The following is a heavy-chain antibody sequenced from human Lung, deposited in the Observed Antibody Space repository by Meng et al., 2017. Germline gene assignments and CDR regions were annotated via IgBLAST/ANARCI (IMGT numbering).Heavy chain of an antibody. D-gene: IGHD4-11*01. V-gene: IGHV4-34*01. J-gene: IGHJ4*02. CDR2: INHSGST. CDR3: ARGPTTMAHDFDY. CDR1: GGSFSDYY. Sequence: VQLQQWGAGRLKSSETLSLTGVVSGGSFSDYYWSWIRQPPGKGLEWIGEINHSGSTNYNPSLESRATISVDTSQNNLSLKLSSVTAADSAVYYCARGPTTMAHDFDYWGQGTLVTVSS.